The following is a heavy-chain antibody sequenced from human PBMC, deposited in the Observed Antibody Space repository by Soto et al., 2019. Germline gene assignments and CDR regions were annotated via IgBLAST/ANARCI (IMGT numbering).Heavy chain of an antibody. Sequence: SQTLSLTCAISGDSVSSNSAAWNWIRQSPSRGLELVGRTYYRSKWYSDYAVSVKSRITINPDTSKNQFSLQLNSVTPEDTAVYYCARSNYARDGSGGRCYMYYYYGMDVGGQGTTVTVSS. J-gene: IGHJ6*02. CDR1: GDSVSSNSAA. CDR3: ARSNYARDGSGGRCYMYYYYGMDV. CDR2: TYYRSKWYS. V-gene: IGHV6-1*01. D-gene: IGHD2-15*01.